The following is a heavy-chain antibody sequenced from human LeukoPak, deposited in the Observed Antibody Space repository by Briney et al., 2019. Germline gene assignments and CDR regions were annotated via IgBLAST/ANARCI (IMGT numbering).Heavy chain of an antibody. CDR1: GFTFSSYT. CDR2: ISYDGSNK. V-gene: IGHV3-30-3*01. J-gene: IGHJ4*02. Sequence: GGSLRLSCAASGFTFSSYTMHWVRQAPGKGLGWVALISYDGSNKYYVDSVKGRLTISRDNSKNTLYLQMNSLRVEDTAVYYCARSRGVSGYDFAYWGQGTLVTVSS. CDR3: ARSRGVSGYDFAY. D-gene: IGHD5-12*01.